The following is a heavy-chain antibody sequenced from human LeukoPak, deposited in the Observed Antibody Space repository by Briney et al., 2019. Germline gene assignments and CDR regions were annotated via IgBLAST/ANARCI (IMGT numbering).Heavy chain of an antibody. Sequence: GGSLRLSCAASGFTFSSYSMNWVRQAPGKGLEWVSSISSSSSYIYYADSVKGRFTISRDNAKNSLYLQMNSLRAEDTAVYYCARVGGDSSGWGYFDYWGQGTLVTVSS. CDR2: ISSSSSYI. D-gene: IGHD6-19*01. CDR1: GFTFSSYS. CDR3: ARVGGDSSGWGYFDY. V-gene: IGHV3-21*01. J-gene: IGHJ4*02.